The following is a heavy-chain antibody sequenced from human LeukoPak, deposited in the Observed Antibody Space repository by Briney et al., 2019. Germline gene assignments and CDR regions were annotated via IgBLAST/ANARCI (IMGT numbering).Heavy chain of an antibody. D-gene: IGHD6-13*01. J-gene: IGHJ5*02. Sequence: GASVKVSCKASGYTFTGYYMHWVRQAPGQGLEWMGWINPNSGGTNYAQKFQGRVTMTRDTSISTAYMELSRLRSDDTAVYYCARGGIAAAVSGWFDPWGQGTLVTVSS. CDR3: ARGGIAAAVSGWFDP. V-gene: IGHV1-2*02. CDR1: GYTFTGYY. CDR2: INPNSGGT.